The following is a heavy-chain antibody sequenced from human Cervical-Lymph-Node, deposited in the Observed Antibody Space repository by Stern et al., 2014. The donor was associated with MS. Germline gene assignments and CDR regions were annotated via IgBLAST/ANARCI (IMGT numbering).Heavy chain of an antibody. CDR2: ISYDGSNK. D-gene: IGHD3-10*01. CDR1: GFTFSSYG. Sequence: VQLEESGGGVVQPGRSLRLSCAASGFTFSSYGMHWVRQAPGKGLEWVAVISYDGSNKYYADSVKGRFTISRDNSKNTLYLQMNSLRAEDTAVYYCANTLWFGELLPFDYWGQGTLVTVSS. V-gene: IGHV3-30*18. J-gene: IGHJ4*02. CDR3: ANTLWFGELLPFDY.